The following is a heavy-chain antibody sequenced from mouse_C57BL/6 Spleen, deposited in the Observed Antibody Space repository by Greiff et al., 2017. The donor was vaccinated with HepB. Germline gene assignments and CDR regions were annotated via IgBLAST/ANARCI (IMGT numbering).Heavy chain of an antibody. D-gene: IGHD1-1*01. J-gene: IGHJ2*01. Sequence: EVKLQESGPGLVKPSQSLSLTCSVTGYSITSGYYWNWIRQFPGNKLEWMGYISYDGSNNYNPSLKNRISITRDTSKNQFFLKLNSVTTEDTATYYCARDSSYYYGSRWYYFDYWGQGTTLTVSS. CDR2: ISYDGSN. CDR3: ARDSSYYYGSRWYYFDY. CDR1: GYSITSGYY. V-gene: IGHV3-6*01.